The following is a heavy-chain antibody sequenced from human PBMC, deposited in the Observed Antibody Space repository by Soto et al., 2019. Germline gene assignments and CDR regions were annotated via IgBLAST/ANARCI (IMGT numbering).Heavy chain of an antibody. Sequence: QVQLVESGGGVVQPGRSLRLSCAASGFTFSTYAMHWVRQAPGQGLEWVAVISYDGGNNYYADSVKGRFTVSRDNSKNTLYLQMSSLRVEDTAVYYCARETVAAFDYCGQGTLVTVSS. V-gene: IGHV3-30-3*01. CDR2: ISYDGGNN. J-gene: IGHJ4*02. D-gene: IGHD6-19*01. CDR3: ARETVAAFDY. CDR1: GFTFSTYA.